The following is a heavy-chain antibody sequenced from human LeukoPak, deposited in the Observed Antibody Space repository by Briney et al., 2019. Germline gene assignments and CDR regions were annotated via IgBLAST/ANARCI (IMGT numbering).Heavy chain of an antibody. J-gene: IGHJ5*02. V-gene: IGHV3-30-3*01. D-gene: IGHD2-2*01. CDR3: AKGPDCSSTSCYFQTYNWFDP. CDR1: GFTFSNYA. Sequence: GGSLRLSCAASGFTFSNYAMHWVRQAPGKGLEWVALISYDGSNKYYADSVKGRFTISRDNSKNTLYLQMNSLRAEDTAVYYCAKGPDCSSTSCYFQTYNWFDPWGQGTLVTVSS. CDR2: ISYDGSNK.